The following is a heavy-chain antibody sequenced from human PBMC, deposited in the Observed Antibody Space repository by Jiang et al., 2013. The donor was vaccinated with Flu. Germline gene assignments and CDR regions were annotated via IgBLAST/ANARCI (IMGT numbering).Heavy chain of an antibody. CDR3: ARGRTEMYYGSGSYYNGVYYYYGMDV. Sequence: SLTCAVYGGSFSGYYWSWIRQPPGKGLEWIGEINHSGSTNYNPSLKSRVTISVDTSKNQFSLKLSSVTAADTAVYYCARGRTEMYYGSGSYYNGVYYYYGMDVWGQGTTVTVSS. V-gene: IGHV4-34*01. CDR2: INHSGST. CDR1: GGSFSGYY. J-gene: IGHJ6*02. D-gene: IGHD3-10*01.